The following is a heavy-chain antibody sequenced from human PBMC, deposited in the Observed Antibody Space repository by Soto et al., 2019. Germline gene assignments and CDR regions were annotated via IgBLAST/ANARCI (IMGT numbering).Heavy chain of an antibody. J-gene: IGHJ5*02. Sequence: QVQLVQSGAEVKKPGASVKVSCKASGYTFTSYAMHWVRQAPGQRLEWMGWINAGNGNTKYSQKFQGRVTITRDTSASTAYMELSSLRSEDTAVYYCARDLIVVVPANGGYWFDPWGQGTLVTVSS. D-gene: IGHD2-2*01. CDR3: ARDLIVVVPANGGYWFDP. CDR2: INAGNGNT. CDR1: GYTFTSYA. V-gene: IGHV1-3*01.